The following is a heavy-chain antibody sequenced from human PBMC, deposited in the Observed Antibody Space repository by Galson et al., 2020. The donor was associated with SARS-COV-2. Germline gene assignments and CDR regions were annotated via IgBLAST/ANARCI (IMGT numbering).Heavy chain of an antibody. V-gene: IGHV2-5*02. CDR3: TRQIVGVTLFDY. J-gene: IGHJ4*02. Sequence: PPGKALEWLALIYWDDDKRYSPSLKSRLTITKDASKNQVVLTMTNMDPVDTATYYCTRQIVGVTLFDYWGQGTLVTVSS. D-gene: IGHD1-26*01. CDR2: IYWDDDK.